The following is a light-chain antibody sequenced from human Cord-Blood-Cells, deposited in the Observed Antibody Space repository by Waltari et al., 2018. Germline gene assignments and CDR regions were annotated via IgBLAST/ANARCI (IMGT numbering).Light chain of an antibody. J-gene: IGLJ1*01. CDR1: SSDVGGYHH. V-gene: IGLV2-11*01. CDR2: DVS. CDR3: CSYAGSYTLI. Sequence: QSALTQPRSVSRSPARSVTISCTGTSSDVGGYHHFPWYQQHPGKAPKLMIYDVSKRPSGVPDRFSGSKSGNTASLTISGLQAEDEADYYCCSYAGSYTLIFGTGTKVTVL.